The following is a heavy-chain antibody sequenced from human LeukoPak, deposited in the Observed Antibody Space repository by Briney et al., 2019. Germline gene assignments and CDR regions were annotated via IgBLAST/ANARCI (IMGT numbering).Heavy chain of an antibody. J-gene: IGHJ3*02. CDR1: GFTFSSYW. CDR2: ISSSSSTI. V-gene: IGHV3-48*02. D-gene: IGHD2-15*01. Sequence: GGSLRLSCAASGFTFSSYWMSWVRQAPGKGLEWVSYISSSSSTIYYADSVKGRFTISRDNAKNSLYLQMNSLRDEDTAVYYCARDRMGYCSGGSCYHDAFDIWGQGTMVTVSS. CDR3: ARDRMGYCSGGSCYHDAFDI.